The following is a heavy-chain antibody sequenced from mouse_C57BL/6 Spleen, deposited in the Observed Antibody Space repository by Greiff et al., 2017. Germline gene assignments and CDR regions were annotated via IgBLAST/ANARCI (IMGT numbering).Heavy chain of an antibody. V-gene: IGHV1-53*01. Sequence: VQLQQSGTELVKPGASVKLSCKASGYTFTSYWLHWVKQRPGQGLEWIGNINPSTGGANYNEQFKSKATLNVDKSTSTASLQLSSRTSEDSAVYYCARSGSNYWFAYWGQGTLVTVSA. CDR2: INPSTGGA. D-gene: IGHD1-1*01. CDR3: ARSGSNYWFAY. J-gene: IGHJ3*01. CDR1: GYTFTSYW.